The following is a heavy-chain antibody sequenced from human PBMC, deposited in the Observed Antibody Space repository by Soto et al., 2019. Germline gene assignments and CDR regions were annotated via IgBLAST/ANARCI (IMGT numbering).Heavy chain of an antibody. Sequence: GASVKVSCKASGYTFSVYAMHWVRQAPGQRLEWMGWINAGNGNTKYSPKFQGRVTITRDTSASTVYMELSSLTSEDTAVYYCARGGYYYGGDYWGQGTLVTVSS. J-gene: IGHJ4*02. CDR3: ARGGYYYGGDY. V-gene: IGHV1-3*01. D-gene: IGHD3-22*01. CDR2: INAGNGNT. CDR1: GYTFSVYA.